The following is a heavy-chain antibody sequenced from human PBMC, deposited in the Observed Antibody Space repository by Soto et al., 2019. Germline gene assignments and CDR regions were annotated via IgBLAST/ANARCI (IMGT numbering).Heavy chain of an antibody. CDR3: TREEFRTGGTCYRYFGL. CDR2: INPDNGNT. D-gene: IGHD2-2*02. J-gene: IGHJ2*01. V-gene: IGHV1-3*01. CDR1: GYTFTAYH. Sequence: QAQLVQSGAEVKKPGASVRVSCTTSGYTFTAYHIHRLRQAPGQRLEWLGWINPDNGNTKYSQNFGRRVTITRDTSASTAHMELSSLRPGDTTIYYCTREEFRTGGTCYRYFGLWGSGTLVTVSS.